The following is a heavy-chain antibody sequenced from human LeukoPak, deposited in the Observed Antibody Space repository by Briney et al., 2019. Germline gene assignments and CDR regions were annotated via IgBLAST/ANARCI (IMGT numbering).Heavy chain of an antibody. CDR1: GFTFNNYW. CDR3: ARWVPVAGRGPFDY. D-gene: IGHD6-19*01. CDR2: IKQDGSEK. Sequence: GGSLRLSCAVSGFTFNNYWMSWVRQAPGKGLEWVANIKQDGSEKYYVDSVKGRFTISRDNAKNSLYLQMNSLRAEDTAVYYCARWVPVAGRGPFDYWGQGTLVTVSS. V-gene: IGHV3-7*01. J-gene: IGHJ4*02.